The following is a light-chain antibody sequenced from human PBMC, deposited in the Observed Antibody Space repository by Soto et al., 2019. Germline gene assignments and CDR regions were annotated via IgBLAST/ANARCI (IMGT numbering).Light chain of an antibody. V-gene: IGKV3-15*01. Sequence: IVMTQSPDTLSVSPGERVTLSCRASQSIGYSLAWYQQKPGQAPRLLIQGASNRATGIPVRFSGSGSGTEFTLTISSLQSEDFAVYYCQQYKSWYTFGQGTKLEIK. CDR3: QQYKSWYT. J-gene: IGKJ2*01. CDR2: GAS. CDR1: QSIGYS.